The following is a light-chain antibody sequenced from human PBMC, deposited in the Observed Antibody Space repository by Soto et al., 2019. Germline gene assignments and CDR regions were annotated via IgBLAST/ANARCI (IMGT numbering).Light chain of an antibody. Sequence: ESKVTRSPSSLYASEGDSGTITCRTSQTINNYLNWYQQKPGKAPKLLVYSASNLQSGVPSRFSGSGSGTNFTLTVSGLQAEDFATYYCQQYNSYPQTFGQGTNVDIK. CDR2: SAS. CDR1: QTINNY. J-gene: IGKJ1*01. CDR3: QQYNSYPQT. V-gene: IGKV1-39*01.